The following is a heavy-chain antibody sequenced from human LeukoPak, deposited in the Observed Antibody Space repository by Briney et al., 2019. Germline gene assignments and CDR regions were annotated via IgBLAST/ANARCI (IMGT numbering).Heavy chain of an antibody. V-gene: IGHV1-18*01. Sequence: ASVKVSCKASGYTFTSYGISWVRQAPGQGLEWMGWISAYNGNTTYAQKLQGRVTMTTDTSTSTAYMELRSLRSDDTAVYYCARLREYYYYMDVWGKGTTVTVSS. CDR2: ISAYNGNT. J-gene: IGHJ6*03. CDR1: GYTFTSYG. CDR3: ARLREYYYYMDV. D-gene: IGHD5-24*01.